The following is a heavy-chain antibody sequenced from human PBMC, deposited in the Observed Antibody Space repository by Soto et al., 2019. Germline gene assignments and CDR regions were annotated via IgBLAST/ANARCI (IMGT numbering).Heavy chain of an antibody. D-gene: IGHD3-10*01. CDR1: GFTVSSNY. J-gene: IGHJ3*01. V-gene: IGHV3-66*01. CDR2: IYSGGST. Sequence: EVQLVESGGGLVQPGGSLRLSCAASGFTVSSNYMSWVRQAPGKGLEWVSVIYSGGSTYYADSVKGRFTISRDNSKNTRYLQLNIRRAEDRAVYYCARARAPGVWGQGTMVTVSS. CDR3: ARARAPGV.